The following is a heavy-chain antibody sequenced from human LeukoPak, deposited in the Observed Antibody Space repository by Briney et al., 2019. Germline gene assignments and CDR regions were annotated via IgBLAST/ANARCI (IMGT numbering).Heavy chain of an antibody. CDR1: GFDFSSYV. D-gene: IGHD5-24*01. CDR3: ARDWVYKIDY. CDR2: ISHDGFI. J-gene: IGHJ4*02. Sequence: GGSLRLSCAASGFDFSSYVMHWVRRTPGKGLVWVSRISHDGFISYADSVKGRFTISRDNAKNTLILQMNSLRAEDTAVYYCARDWVYKIDYWGRGTLVTVSS. V-gene: IGHV3-74*01.